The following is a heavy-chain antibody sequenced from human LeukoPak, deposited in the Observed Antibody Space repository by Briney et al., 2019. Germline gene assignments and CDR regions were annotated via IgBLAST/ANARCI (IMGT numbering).Heavy chain of an antibody. J-gene: IGHJ5*01. CDR3: VPHYLRFFDWFDS. D-gene: IGHD3-3*01. CDR2: ISTSSTYI. CDR1: GFTFNYYS. V-gene: IGHV3-21*01. Sequence: KTGGSLRLSCAASGFTFNYYSMNWVRQAPGKGLEWVSSISTSSTYIFYIDSVKGRFTISRDNAKNSLYLQMNSLRAEDTAVYYCVPHYLRFFDWFDSWGQGTLVTVSS.